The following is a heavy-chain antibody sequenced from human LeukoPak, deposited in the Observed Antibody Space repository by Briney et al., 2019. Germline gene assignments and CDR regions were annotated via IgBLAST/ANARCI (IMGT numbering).Heavy chain of an antibody. CDR2: IYYTGST. J-gene: IGHJ3*02. V-gene: IGHV4-39*07. Sequence: SETLSLTCTVSGGSISGSSYFWGWIRQPPGKGLEWIGSIYYTGSTNYNPSLRSRVTISVDKSKNQFSLKLNSVTAADTAVYYCARVSEYCSGGNCYYAFDIWGQGTVVTVSS. D-gene: IGHD2-15*01. CDR1: GGSISGSSYF. CDR3: ARVSEYCSGGNCYYAFDI.